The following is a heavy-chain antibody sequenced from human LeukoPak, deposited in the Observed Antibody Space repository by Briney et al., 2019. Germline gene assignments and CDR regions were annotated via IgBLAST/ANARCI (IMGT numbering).Heavy chain of an antibody. V-gene: IGHV4-38-2*02. CDR2: IYHSGNT. J-gene: IGHJ4*02. Sequence: SETLPLTCTVSGYSINSGFYWAWIRQPPGKGLEWIGSIYHSGNTYYNPSLKSRVTISVDTSKNRFSLKLSSVTAADTAVYYCARVEVGATSPFDYWGQGNLVTVSS. CDR1: GYSINSGFY. CDR3: ARVEVGATSPFDY. D-gene: IGHD1-26*01.